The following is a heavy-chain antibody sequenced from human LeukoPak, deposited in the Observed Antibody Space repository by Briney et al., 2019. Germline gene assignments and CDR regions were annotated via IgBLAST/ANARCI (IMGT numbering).Heavy chain of an antibody. V-gene: IGHV1-69*13. J-gene: IGHJ5*02. CDR2: IIPIFGTA. Sequence: SVKVSCKASGGTFSSYAISWVRQAPGQGLEWMGGIIPIFGTANYAQKFQGRVTITADESTSTAYMELSSLRSEDTAVYYCARDCSSTSCYLRGHWFDPWGQGTLVPVSS. D-gene: IGHD2-2*01. CDR3: ARDCSSTSCYLRGHWFDP. CDR1: GGTFSSYA.